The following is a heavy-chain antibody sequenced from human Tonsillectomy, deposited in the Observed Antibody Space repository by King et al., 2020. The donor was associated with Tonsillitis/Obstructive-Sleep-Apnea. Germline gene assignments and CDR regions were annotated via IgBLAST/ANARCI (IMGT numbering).Heavy chain of an antibody. V-gene: IGHV1-18*01. J-gene: IGHJ4*02. CDR1: GYTFTSYG. Sequence: QLVQSGAEVKKPGASVKVSCKASGYTFTSYGISWVRQAPGQGLEWMGWISAYNGNTNYAQKLQGRVTMTTDTSTSTAYMELRSLRSDDTAVYYCARSLPDYYDSSGYFPYGHNFDYWGQGTLVTVSS. D-gene: IGHD3-22*01. CDR2: ISAYNGNT. CDR3: ARSLPDYYDSSGYFPYGHNFDY.